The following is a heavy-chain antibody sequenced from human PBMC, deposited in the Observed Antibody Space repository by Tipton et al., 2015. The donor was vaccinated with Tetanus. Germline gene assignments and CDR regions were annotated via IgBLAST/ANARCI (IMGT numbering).Heavy chain of an antibody. CDR3: ARASHFQWERVRLDY. J-gene: IGHJ4*02. CDR2: INTSGSS. Sequence: GLVKPSDTLSLSCSVSGGSISSYYWSWIRRSAAMGLEWIGRINTSGSSDYNPSLKGRVTMSIDTSGNRFSLDLTSVTAADTAIYYCARASHFQWERVRLDYWGQGLRVTVSS. D-gene: IGHD1-26*01. CDR1: GGSISSYY. V-gene: IGHV4-4*07.